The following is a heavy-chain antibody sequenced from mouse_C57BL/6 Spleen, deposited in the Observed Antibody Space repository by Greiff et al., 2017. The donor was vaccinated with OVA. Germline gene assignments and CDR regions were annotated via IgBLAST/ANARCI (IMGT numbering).Heavy chain of an antibody. J-gene: IGHJ2*01. CDR2: IHPNSGST. CDR1: GYTFTSYW. V-gene: IGHV1-64*01. Sequence: QVQLQQPGAELVKPGASVKLSCKASGYTFTSYWMHWVKQRPGQGLEWIGMIHPNSGSTNYNEKFKSKATLTVDKSSSTAYMQLSSLTSEDSAVYYCARGNITTVVAKDYWGQGTTLTVSS. D-gene: IGHD1-1*01. CDR3: ARGNITTVVAKDY.